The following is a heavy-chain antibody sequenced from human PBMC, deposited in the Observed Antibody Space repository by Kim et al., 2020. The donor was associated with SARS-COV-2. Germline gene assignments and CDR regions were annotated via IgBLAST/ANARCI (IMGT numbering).Heavy chain of an antibody. CDR1: GFTVSSNY. CDR3: ARDGGSSSWYPPVSYGMDV. CDR2: IYSGGST. Sequence: GGSLRLSCAASGFTVSSNYMSWVRQAPGKGLEWVSVIYSGGSTYYADSVKGRFTISRDNSKNTLYLQMNSLRAEDTAVYYCARDGGSSSWYPPVSYGMDVWGQGTTVTVSS. D-gene: IGHD6-13*01. J-gene: IGHJ6*02. V-gene: IGHV3-53*01.